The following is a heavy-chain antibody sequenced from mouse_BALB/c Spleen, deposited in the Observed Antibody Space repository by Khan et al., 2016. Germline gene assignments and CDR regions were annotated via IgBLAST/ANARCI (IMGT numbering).Heavy chain of an antibody. D-gene: IGHD2-3*01. CDR1: GDSITSGF. J-gene: IGHJ2*01. Sequence: VQLKESGPSLVKPSQTLSLTCSVTGDSITSGFWNWIRKFPGNKLEYMGYINYSGSTFYNPSLKSRISITRDKSKNQYYLQRNSVTSEDTATYYWARYSLYYFDYWGQGTTLTVSS. CDR2: INYSGST. V-gene: IGHV3-8*02. CDR3: ARYSLYYFDY.